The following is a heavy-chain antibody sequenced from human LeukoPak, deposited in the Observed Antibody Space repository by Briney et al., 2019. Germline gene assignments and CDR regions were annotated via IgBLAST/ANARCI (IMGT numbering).Heavy chain of an antibody. CDR3: ATRLLWFGELSDAFDI. CDR2: MRHSGSG. CDR1: GDSISSSGHS. J-gene: IGHJ3*02. Sequence: PSETLSLTCTVSGDSISSSGHSWGWIRQSPGKGLEWIGTMRHSGSGHYNPSLMSRVTISVDTSQNHFSLRLSSVTAADTAVYYCATRLLWFGELSDAFDIWGQGTMVTVSS. V-gene: IGHV4-39*02. D-gene: IGHD3-10*01.